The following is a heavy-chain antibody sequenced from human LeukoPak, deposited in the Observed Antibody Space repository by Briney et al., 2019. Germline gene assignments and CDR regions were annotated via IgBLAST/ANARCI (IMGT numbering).Heavy chain of an antibody. CDR2: ISSSSSYI. CDR3: ANPYYYDSSGYYYYIDY. CDR1: GFTFSSYT. V-gene: IGHV3-21*04. J-gene: IGHJ4*02. Sequence: PGGSLRLSCAASGFTFSSYTMNWVRQAPGKGLEWVSSISSSSSYIYYTDSVKGRFTISRDNSKNTLYLQMNSLRAEDTAVYYCANPYYYDSSGYYYYIDYWGQGTLVTVSS. D-gene: IGHD3-22*01.